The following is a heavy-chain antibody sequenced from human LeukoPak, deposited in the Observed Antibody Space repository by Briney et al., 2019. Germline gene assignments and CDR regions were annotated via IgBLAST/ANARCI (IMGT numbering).Heavy chain of an antibody. CDR1: GFTFSSYG. CDR3: AKDRYSYAFEYSDS. J-gene: IGHJ4*02. V-gene: IGHV3-30*18. CDR2: ISNDGSKK. D-gene: IGHD5-18*01. Sequence: GGSLRLSCAASGFTFSSYGMHWVRQAPGKGLDWVAVISNDGSKKYYADSVKGRFTISRDNSKNTLSPQVSSLRTEDTAVYYCAKDRYSYAFEYSDSWGQGTLVTVSS.